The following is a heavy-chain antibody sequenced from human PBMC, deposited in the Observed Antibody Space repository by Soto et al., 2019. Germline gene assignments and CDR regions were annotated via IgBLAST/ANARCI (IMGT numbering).Heavy chain of an antibody. Sequence: QVQLQESGPGLVKPSQTLSLTCTVSGGSISSGGYYWSWIRQHPGKGLEWIGYIYYSGSTYYNPSLQSRVTISVDTSKNQFSLKLSSVTAADTAVYYCARDRSYYGDYVYQLKLGFYFDYWGQGTLVTVSS. CDR3: ARDRSYYGDYVYQLKLGFYFDY. D-gene: IGHD4-17*01. J-gene: IGHJ4*02. CDR2: IYYSGST. V-gene: IGHV4-31*03. CDR1: GGSISSGGYY.